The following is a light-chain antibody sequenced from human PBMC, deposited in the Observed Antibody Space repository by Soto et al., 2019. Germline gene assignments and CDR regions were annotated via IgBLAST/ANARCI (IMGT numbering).Light chain of an antibody. CDR2: AAS. CDR3: QQSYSRT. Sequence: DIQLTQSPSSLSASVGDRVSISCRASQSISNYLNWYQQKPGKAPKVPIFAASRLQSGVPSRFSGSGSGTDFTLTISSLQPEDFATYYCQQSYSRTFGQGTKVDIK. CDR1: QSISNY. J-gene: IGKJ1*01. V-gene: IGKV1-39*01.